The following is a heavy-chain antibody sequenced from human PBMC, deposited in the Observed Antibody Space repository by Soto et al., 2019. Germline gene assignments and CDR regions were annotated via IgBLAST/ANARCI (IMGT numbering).Heavy chain of an antibody. D-gene: IGHD6-13*01. CDR2: IYPGDSDT. J-gene: IGHJ4*02. Sequence: GESLKISCKGSGYSFTSYWIGWVRQMPGKGLEWMEIIYPGDSDTRYSPSFQGQVTISADKSISTAYLQWSSLKASDTAMYYCARLEGSSWSGYYFDYWGQGTLVTVSS. CDR1: GYSFTSYW. V-gene: IGHV5-51*01. CDR3: ARLEGSSWSGYYFDY.